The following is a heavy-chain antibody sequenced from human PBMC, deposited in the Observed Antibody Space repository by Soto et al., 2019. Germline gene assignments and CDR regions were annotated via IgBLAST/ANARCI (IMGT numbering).Heavy chain of an antibody. CDR3: ATLEYSSSADV. Sequence: QVQLVQSGAEVKKPGSSVKVSCKASGGTFSSYTISWVRQAPGQGLEWMGRIIPILGIANYAQKFQGRVTIPEDKSTSTAYMELSSLRSEDTAVYYCATLEYSSSADVWGKGTTVTVSS. D-gene: IGHD6-6*01. CDR1: GGTFSSYT. V-gene: IGHV1-69*02. CDR2: IIPILGIA. J-gene: IGHJ6*04.